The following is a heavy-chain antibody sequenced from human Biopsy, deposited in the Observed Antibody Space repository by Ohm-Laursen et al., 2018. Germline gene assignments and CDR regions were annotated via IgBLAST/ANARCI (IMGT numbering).Heavy chain of an antibody. D-gene: IGHD3-16*01. Sequence: GTLSLTCPVSGGSFSGYYWSWIRQTPGKGLEWIGEVSHSGSTNYNPSLKSRVTISVDTSKNQFSLNLGSVTAADTAVYYCARLTGDYIWGNWRINHDPFDIWDQGTSVTVSS. CDR1: GGSFSGYY. CDR3: ARLTGDYIWGNWRINHDPFDI. CDR2: VSHSGST. V-gene: IGHV4-34*01. J-gene: IGHJ3*02.